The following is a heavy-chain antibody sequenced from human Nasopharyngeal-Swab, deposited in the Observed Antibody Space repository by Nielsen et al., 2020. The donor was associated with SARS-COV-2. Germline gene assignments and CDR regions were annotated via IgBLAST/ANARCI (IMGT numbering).Heavy chain of an antibody. Sequence: GEFLKISCAASGISVSTYAMSWVRQAPGKRLDWASGISGSSGTTYYSGSVTGRFTISSDSSKNTLYLQMNSLTAEDTAVYYCAKVYVIRAKFQLDYWSQGNQVTV. J-gene: IGHJ4*02. CDR1: GISVSTYA. D-gene: IGHD3-10*02. CDR3: AKVYVIRAKFQLDY. V-gene: IGHV3-23*01. CDR2: ISGSSGTT.